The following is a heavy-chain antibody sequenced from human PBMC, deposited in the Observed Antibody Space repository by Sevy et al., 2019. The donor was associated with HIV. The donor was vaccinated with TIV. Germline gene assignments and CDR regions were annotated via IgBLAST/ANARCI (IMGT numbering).Heavy chain of an antibody. V-gene: IGHV3-74*01. D-gene: IGHD3-3*01. CDR3: ARAGIGDFWSGYYGIDH. CDR2: IHTDGSSS. J-gene: IGHJ4*02. Sequence: QLGGSLRLSCAASGFTFRNYWMHWVRQAPGKGLVSVSYIHTDGSSSYYADYVKGRFTISRDNARNTLYLQMNSLRAEDTAVYYCARAGIGDFWSGYYGIDHWGQGTLVTVSS. CDR1: GFTFRNYW.